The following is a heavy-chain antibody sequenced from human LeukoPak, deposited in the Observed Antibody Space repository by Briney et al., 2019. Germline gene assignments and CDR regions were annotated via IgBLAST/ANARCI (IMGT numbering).Heavy chain of an antibody. D-gene: IGHD6-13*01. V-gene: IGHV3-30*14. Sequence: GRSLRLSCAASGFTFSSYAMHWVRQAPGKGLEWVAVISYDGSNKYYADSVKGRFTISRDNSKNTLYLQMNSLRLEDTAVYYCASSSWSRSNWFDPWGQGTLVTVSS. CDR1: GFTFSSYA. CDR3: ASSSWSRSNWFDP. J-gene: IGHJ5*02. CDR2: ISYDGSNK.